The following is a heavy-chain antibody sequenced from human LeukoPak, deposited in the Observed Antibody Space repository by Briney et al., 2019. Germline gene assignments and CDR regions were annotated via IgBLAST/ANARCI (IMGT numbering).Heavy chain of an antibody. Sequence: SETLSLTCTVSGGSISSYYWSWIRQPPGKGLEWIGSIYYSGSTNFNPSLESRVTISVDTSKNQFSLKLNSVTAADTAVYYCARAAIEYSSSSYYSYYMDVWGKGTTVTVSS. J-gene: IGHJ6*03. V-gene: IGHV4-59*01. CDR3: ARAAIEYSSSSYYSYYMDV. CDR1: GGSISSYY. CDR2: IYYSGST. D-gene: IGHD6-6*01.